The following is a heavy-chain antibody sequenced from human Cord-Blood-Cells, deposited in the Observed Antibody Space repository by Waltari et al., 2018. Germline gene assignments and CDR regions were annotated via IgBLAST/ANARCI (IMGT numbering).Heavy chain of an antibody. CDR3: ARTPYCSSTSCYSYYYYYMDV. CDR1: GGSIRSSSSY. D-gene: IGHD2-2*01. V-gene: IGHV4-39*01. J-gene: IGHJ6*03. CDR2: IHYSGST. Sequence: QLQLQESGPGLVKPSETLSLTCTVPGGSIRSSSSYWGRIRQPPGKGLEWIGSIHYSGSTYHNPSLKSRVTISVDTSKNQFSLKLSSVTAADTAVYYCARTPYCSSTSCYSYYYYYMDVWGKGTTVTVSS.